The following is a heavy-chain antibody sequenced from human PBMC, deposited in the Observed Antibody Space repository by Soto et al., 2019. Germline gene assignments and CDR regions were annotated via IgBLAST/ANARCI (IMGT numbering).Heavy chain of an antibody. V-gene: IGHV1-18*04. Sequence: ASVKVSCKASGYRFTSYGISWVRQAPGQGLEWMAWINPYNDNTNYAQKLQGRVTVTTDTSTSTAYMELRSLRSDDTAVYYCVRDLGIAAPGTLGYYYGMDVWGQ. CDR3: VRDLGIAAPGTLGYYYGMDV. CDR1: GYRFTSYG. D-gene: IGHD6-13*01. CDR2: INPYNDNT. J-gene: IGHJ6*02.